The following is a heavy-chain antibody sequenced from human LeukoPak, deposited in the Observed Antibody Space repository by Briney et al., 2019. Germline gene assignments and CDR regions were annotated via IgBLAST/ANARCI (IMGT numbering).Heavy chain of an antibody. CDR3: AGTVVPAVVWFDP. J-gene: IGHJ5*02. V-gene: IGHV4-38-2*01. CDR2: IYHSGST. D-gene: IGHD2-2*01. Sequence: SETLSLTCAVSGYSISSGYYWGWIRQPPGKGLEWIGSIYHSGSTYYNPSLKSRVTISVDTSKNQFSLKLSSVTAADTAVYYCAGTVVPAVVWFDPRGQGTLVTVSS. CDR1: GYSISSGYY.